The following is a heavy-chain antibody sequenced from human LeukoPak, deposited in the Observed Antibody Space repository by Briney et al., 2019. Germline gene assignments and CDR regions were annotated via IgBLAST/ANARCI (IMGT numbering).Heavy chain of an antibody. Sequence: PGGALRLSCTASGFAFDEHGMSWVRQVPGKGLEWVSGINWSGGSTGYADPLRGRFTISRDNAKNSLYLQMDSLRAEDTALYYCARAPITSPFYFDYWGQGTLVTVSS. CDR2: INWSGGST. CDR3: ARAPITSPFYFDY. CDR1: GFAFDEHG. V-gene: IGHV3-20*04. D-gene: IGHD2-2*01. J-gene: IGHJ4*02.